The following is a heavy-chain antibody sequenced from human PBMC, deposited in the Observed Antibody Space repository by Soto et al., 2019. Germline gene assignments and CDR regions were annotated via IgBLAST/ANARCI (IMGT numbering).Heavy chain of an antibody. Sequence: GGSLRLSCAASGFTFSSYSMNWVRQAPGKGLEWVSSISSSSSYIYYADSVKGRFTISRDNAKNSLYLQMNSLRAEDTAVYYCARDRRSGPKLDAFDIWGQGTMVTVSS. V-gene: IGHV3-21*01. CDR3: ARDRRSGPKLDAFDI. CDR1: GFTFSSYS. J-gene: IGHJ3*02. D-gene: IGHD3-3*01. CDR2: ISSSSSYI.